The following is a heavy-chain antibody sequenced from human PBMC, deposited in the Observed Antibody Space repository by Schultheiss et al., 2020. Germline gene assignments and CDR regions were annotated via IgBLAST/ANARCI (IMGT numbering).Heavy chain of an antibody. CDR2: VLGGGDIT. CDR1: GFTFSTYA. CDR3: ARGRYNWNPTGDDY. J-gene: IGHJ4*02. V-gene: IGHV3-23*01. Sequence: GESLKISCAASGFTFSTYAMNWVRRAPGKGLEWVSTVLGGGDITYYAESVKGRFTISRDNSKNTLYLQMNSLRAEDTAVYYCARGRYNWNPTGDDYWGQGTLVTVSS. D-gene: IGHD1-20*01.